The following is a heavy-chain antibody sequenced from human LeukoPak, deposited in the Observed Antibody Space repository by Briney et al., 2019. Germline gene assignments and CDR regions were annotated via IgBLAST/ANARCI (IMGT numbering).Heavy chain of an antibody. CDR3: ATSHDVKTAPYDL. Sequence: SEILSLTCTVSGGSISSYCWSWVRQSPGKGLEWIGYIFTSGRTDYNPSLKSRVTVSVDTSKNQLSMELRFLTAADTAVYYCATSHDVKTAPYDLWGQGTLVTVSS. V-gene: IGHV4-4*09. D-gene: IGHD2-21*01. CDR1: GGSISSYC. J-gene: IGHJ5*02. CDR2: IFTSGRT.